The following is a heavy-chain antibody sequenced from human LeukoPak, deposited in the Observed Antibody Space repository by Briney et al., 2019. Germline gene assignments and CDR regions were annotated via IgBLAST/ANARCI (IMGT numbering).Heavy chain of an antibody. J-gene: IGHJ4*02. CDR3: ARAPITMVPPLSTKYYFDY. V-gene: IGHV3-7*01. D-gene: IGHD3-10*01. CDR2: IKQDGSEK. CDR1: GFTFSSYW. Sequence: GGSLRLTCAASGFTFSSYWMSWVRQAPGKGLEWVANIKQDGSEKYYVDSVKGRFTISRDNAKNSLYLQMNSLRAEDTAVYYCARAPITMVPPLSTKYYFDYWGQGTLVTVSS.